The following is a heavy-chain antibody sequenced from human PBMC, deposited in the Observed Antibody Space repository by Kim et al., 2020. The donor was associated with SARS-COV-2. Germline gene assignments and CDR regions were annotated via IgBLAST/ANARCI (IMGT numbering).Heavy chain of an antibody. CDR1: GGSISSSSYY. D-gene: IGHD2-2*01. J-gene: IGHJ4*02. CDR3: ARHGLRGCSTSCYAGVGYCDY. V-gene: IGHV4-39*01. Sequence: SETLSLTCTVSGGSISSSSYYWGWIRQPPGKGLEWIGSIYYSGSTYYNPSLKSRVTISVDTSKNQFSLKLSSVTAADTAVYYCARHGLRGCSTSCYAGVGYCDYWGQGTRVTVSP. CDR2: IYYSGST.